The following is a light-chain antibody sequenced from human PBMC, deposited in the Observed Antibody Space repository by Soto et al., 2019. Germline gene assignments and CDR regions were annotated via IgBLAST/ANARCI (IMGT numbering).Light chain of an antibody. V-gene: IGLV3-21*02. J-gene: IGLJ2*01. CDR2: DDS. Sequence: SYELTQPPSVSVAPGQTASITCEGNNIGSKSVHWYQQKPGQAPALVVYDDSDRPSGIPERFSGSNSGNTATLTISRVEAGDEADYFCQVWDGSDDHVVFGGGTKLTVL. CDR3: QVWDGSDDHVV. CDR1: NIGSKS.